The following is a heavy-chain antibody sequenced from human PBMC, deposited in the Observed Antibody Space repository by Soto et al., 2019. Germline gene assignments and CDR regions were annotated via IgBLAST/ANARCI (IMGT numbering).Heavy chain of an antibody. CDR3: ARDSGYGTGHDDYGDYWDY. J-gene: IGHJ4*02. Sequence: ASVKVSCKASGYTFTSYGISWVRQAPGQGLEWMGWISAYNGNTNYAQKLQGRVTMTTDTSTSTAYMELRSLRSDDTAVYYCARDSGYGTGHDDYGDYWDYWGQGTLVTVSS. V-gene: IGHV1-18*01. CDR1: GYTFTSYG. D-gene: IGHD4-17*01. CDR2: ISAYNGNT.